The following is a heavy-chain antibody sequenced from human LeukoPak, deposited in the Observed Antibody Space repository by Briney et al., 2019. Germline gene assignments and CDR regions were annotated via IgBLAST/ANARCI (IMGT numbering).Heavy chain of an antibody. CDR2: ISSSSSTI. Sequence: PGGSLRLSCAASGFSFSTYTMNWVRQAPGKGLDWVSYISSSSSTIYYADSVKGRFTISRDNANNSLYLQMNSLRDEDTAVYYCARARWYRSSWYHDYWGQGSLVTVSS. V-gene: IGHV3-48*02. CDR3: ARARWYRSSWYHDY. J-gene: IGHJ4*02. CDR1: GFSFSTYT. D-gene: IGHD6-13*01.